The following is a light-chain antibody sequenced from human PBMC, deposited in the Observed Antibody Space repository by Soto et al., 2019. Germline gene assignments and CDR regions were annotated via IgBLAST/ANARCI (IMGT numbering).Light chain of an antibody. Sequence: DIVMTQSPDSLAVSLGERATINCKSSRSVLYSSNTKNYLAWYQQKPGQPPKLLIYWASTRESGVPDRFSGSGSGTDFTLTISSLQAEDVAVYYCQQYYSTPYTFGQGTTLEIK. V-gene: IGKV4-1*01. CDR2: WAS. J-gene: IGKJ2*01. CDR3: QQYYSTPYT. CDR1: RSVLYSSNTKNY.